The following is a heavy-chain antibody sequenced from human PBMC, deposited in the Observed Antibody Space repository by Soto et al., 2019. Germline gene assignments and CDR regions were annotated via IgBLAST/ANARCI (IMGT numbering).Heavy chain of an antibody. V-gene: IGHV1-3*01. J-gene: IGHJ5*02. D-gene: IGHD4-4*01. CDR1: GYTFTSYA. CDR2: INAGNGNT. Sequence: ASVQVSRKASGYTFTSYAMHWVRQAPGQRREWMGWINAGNGNTKYSQKFQGRVTITRDTSASTAYMELSSLRSEDTAVHCWARDDYRNWVDPWGQGXLVTVSS. CDR3: ARDDYRNWVDP.